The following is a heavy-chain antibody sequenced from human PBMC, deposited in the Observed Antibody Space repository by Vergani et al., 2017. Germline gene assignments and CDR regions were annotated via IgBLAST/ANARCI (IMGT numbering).Heavy chain of an antibody. CDR2: INHSGST. Sequence: VQLVESGGGLIQPGGSLRLSCAASGFTVSSNYMSWVRQAPGKGLEWIGEINHSGSTNYNPSLKSRVTISVDTSKNQFSLKLSSVTAADTAVYYCARGKRGPYCSGGSCRRGYYYYGMDVWGQGTTVTVSS. J-gene: IGHJ6*02. CDR1: GFTVSSNY. D-gene: IGHD2-15*01. V-gene: IGHV4-34*01. CDR3: ARGKRGPYCSGGSCRRGYYYYGMDV.